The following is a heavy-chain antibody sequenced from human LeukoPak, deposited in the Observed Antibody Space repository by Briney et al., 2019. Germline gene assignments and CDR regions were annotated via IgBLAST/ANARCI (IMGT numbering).Heavy chain of an antibody. V-gene: IGHV4-61*01. CDR2: IYYTGGT. D-gene: IGHD4-17*01. Sequence: SETLSLTCTVSGGSVSSGSYYWSWIRQPPGKGLELIGYIYYTGGTNYHPSLKSRVTISADSSKNQFSLKLASVTAADTAAYYCARGLRTTANWGQGTLVTVSS. CDR1: GGSVSSGSYY. J-gene: IGHJ4*02. CDR3: ARGLRTTAN.